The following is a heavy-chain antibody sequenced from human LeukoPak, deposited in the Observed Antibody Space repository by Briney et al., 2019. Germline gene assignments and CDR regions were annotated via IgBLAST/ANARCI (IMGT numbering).Heavy chain of an antibody. CDR3: ARENYGMYYYGSGSYYYYYMDV. D-gene: IGHD3-10*01. J-gene: IGHJ6*03. CDR2: ISSSKTYI. Sequence: GGSLRLSCAASGFTFSSYSMSWVRQAPGKGLEWVSSISSSKTYIYYADSVKGRFTISRDNVKNSLYLQMNSLRAEDTAVYYCARENYGMYYYGSGSYYYYYMDVWGKGTTVTISS. V-gene: IGHV3-21*01. CDR1: GFTFSSYS.